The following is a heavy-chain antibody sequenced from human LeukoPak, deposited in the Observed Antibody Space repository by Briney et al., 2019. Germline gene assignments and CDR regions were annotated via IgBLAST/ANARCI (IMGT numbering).Heavy chain of an antibody. CDR1: GYSFTSYY. Sequence: ASVKVSCKASGYSFTSYYMHWVRQAPGQGLEWMGIINPNGDSTSYAQRFQGRVTMTRDMSTSTDYMELSSLRSEDTAVYYCARDNSVGDNAWWFDPWGQGTLVIVSS. J-gene: IGHJ5*02. D-gene: IGHD1-26*01. CDR3: ARDNSVGDNAWWFDP. V-gene: IGHV1-46*01. CDR2: INPNGDST.